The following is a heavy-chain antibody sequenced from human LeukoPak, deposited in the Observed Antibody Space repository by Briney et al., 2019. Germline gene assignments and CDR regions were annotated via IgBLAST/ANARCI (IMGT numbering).Heavy chain of an antibody. CDR3: ARDSYYNQQDNAFDI. J-gene: IGHJ3*02. CDR1: GGSIRSSDDY. V-gene: IGHV4-39*07. Sequence: SETLSLTCSVSGGSIRSSDDYWGFVRQTPGKGLEWMGSIYYSGSTYYNPSLKSRVTISVDTSKNQFSLKLSSVTAADTAVYYCARDSYYNQQDNAFDIWDQGTMVTVSS. D-gene: IGHD3-10*01. CDR2: IYYSGST.